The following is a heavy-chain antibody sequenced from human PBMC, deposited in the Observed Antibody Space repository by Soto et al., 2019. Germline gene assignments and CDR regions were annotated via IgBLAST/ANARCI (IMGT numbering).Heavy chain of an antibody. V-gene: IGHV1-8*01. J-gene: IGHJ5*02. Sequence: ASVKVSCKASGYTFGNNDISWVRQATGQGLEWMGWMNPNSGNTGYTQKFQGRVSMTRNTSITTAYLELSSLRSDDTAIYYCARMATSGTLNWFDPWGQGTLVTVSS. CDR3: ARMATSGTLNWFDP. CDR2: MNPNSGNT. CDR1: GYTFGNND.